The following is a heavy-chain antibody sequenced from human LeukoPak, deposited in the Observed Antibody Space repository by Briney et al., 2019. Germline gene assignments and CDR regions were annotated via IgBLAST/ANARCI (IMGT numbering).Heavy chain of an antibody. J-gene: IGHJ6*03. CDR3: ARXVYDFWSGYYPYYYYYYMDV. Sequence: ASVKVSCKASGYTFTSYGISWVRQAPGQGLEWMGWISAYNGNTNYAQKLQGRVTMTTDTSTSTAYMELRSLRSEDTAVYYCARXVYDFWSGYYPYYYYYYMDVWGKGTTVTVSS. CDR1: GYTFTSYG. V-gene: IGHV1-18*01. D-gene: IGHD3-3*01. CDR2: ISAYNGNT.